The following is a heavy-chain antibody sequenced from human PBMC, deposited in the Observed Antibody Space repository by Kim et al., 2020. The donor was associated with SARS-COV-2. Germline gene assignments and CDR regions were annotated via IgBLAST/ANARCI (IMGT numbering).Heavy chain of an antibody. CDR3: AGPRYRYFDWLGFDY. V-gene: IGHV4-39*01. CDR2: IYYSGST. Sequence: SETLSLTCTVSGGSISSSSYYWGWIRQPPGKGLEWIGSIYYSGSTYYNPSLKSRVTISVDTSKNQFSLKLSSVTAADTAVYYCAGPRYRYFDWLGFDYWGQGTLVTVSS. D-gene: IGHD3-9*01. CDR1: GGSISSSSYY. J-gene: IGHJ4*02.